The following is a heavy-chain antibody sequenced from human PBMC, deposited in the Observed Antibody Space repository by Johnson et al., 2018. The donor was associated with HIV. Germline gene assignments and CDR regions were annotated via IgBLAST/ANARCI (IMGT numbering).Heavy chain of an antibody. D-gene: IGHD3/OR15-3a*01. Sequence: QVQLVESGGGLVQPGGSLRLSCAASGFTFSDYYMSWIRQAPGKGLEWVSRINSEGSSTTYADSVKGRFTISRDNAKNTLYLQMNGLRPVETAVYYCARDWDWGGAFDIWGQGTMVTVSS. J-gene: IGHJ3*02. CDR3: ARDWDWGGAFDI. CDR1: GFTFSDYY. V-gene: IGHV3-11*06. CDR2: INSEGSST.